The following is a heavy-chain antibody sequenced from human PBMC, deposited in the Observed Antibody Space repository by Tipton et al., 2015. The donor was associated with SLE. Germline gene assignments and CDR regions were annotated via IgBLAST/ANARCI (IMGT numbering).Heavy chain of an antibody. J-gene: IGHJ4*02. CDR3: ATYVYDATGCQSVDD. D-gene: IGHD5/OR15-5a*01. Sequence: TLSLTCTVSGVSISDHYWTWIRQPSGKGLEWLAYVFYSGSSNFNRAHYNPSLMGRVTISVDTSKNQFSLHLTSVTSADTAVYYCATYVYDATGCQSVDDWGQGALVTVSS. V-gene: IGHV4-59*11. CDR1: GVSISDHY. CDR2: VFYSGSS.